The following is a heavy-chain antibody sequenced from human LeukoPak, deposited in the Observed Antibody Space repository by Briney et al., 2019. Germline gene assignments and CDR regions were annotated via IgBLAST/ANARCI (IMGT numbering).Heavy chain of an antibody. CDR1: GFTFSSYG. V-gene: IGHV3-33*01. J-gene: IGHJ4*02. D-gene: IGHD6-19*01. CDR2: IWYDGSNK. Sequence: GGSLRLPCAASGFTFSSYGMHWVRQAPGKGLEWVAVIWYDGSNKYYADSVKGRFTISRDNSKNTLYLQMNSLRAEDTAVYYCARDQQWLALIIYYFDYWGQGTLVTVSS. CDR3: ARDQQWLALIIYYFDY.